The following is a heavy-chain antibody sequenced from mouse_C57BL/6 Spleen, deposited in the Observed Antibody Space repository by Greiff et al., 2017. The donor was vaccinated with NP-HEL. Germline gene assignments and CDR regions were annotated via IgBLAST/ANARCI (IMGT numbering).Heavy chain of an antibody. CDR1: GYTFTSYW. V-gene: IGHV1-53*01. Sequence: QVQLQQSGTELVKPGASVKLSCKASGYTFTSYWMHWVKQRPGQGLEWIGNINPSNGGTNYNEKFKSKATLTVDKSSSTAYMQLSSLTSEDSAVYYCAKEGGRYPVYYAMDYWGQGTSVTVSS. J-gene: IGHJ4*01. CDR3: AKEGGRYPVYYAMDY. D-gene: IGHD3-3*01. CDR2: INPSNGGT.